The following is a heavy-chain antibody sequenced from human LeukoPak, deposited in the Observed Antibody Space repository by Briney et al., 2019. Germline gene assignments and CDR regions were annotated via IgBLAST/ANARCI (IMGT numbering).Heavy chain of an antibody. CDR3: ATSGSDERH. V-gene: IGHV3-53*01. CDR1: GFTFSSYT. J-gene: IGHJ4*02. Sequence: PGGSLRLSCAASGFTFSSYTMNWVRQAPGKGLEWVSVIYSGGSTYYADSVKGRFTISRDNSKNTLYLQMNSLRAEDTAVYYCATSGSDERHWGQGTLVTVSS. CDR2: IYSGGST. D-gene: IGHD5-12*01.